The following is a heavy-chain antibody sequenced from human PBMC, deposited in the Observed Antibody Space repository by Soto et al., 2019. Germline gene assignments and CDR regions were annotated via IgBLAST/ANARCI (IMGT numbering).Heavy chain of an antibody. Sequence: PSETLSLTCAVYGGSFSGYYWSWIRQPPGKGLEWIGEINHSGSTNYNPSLKSRVTISVDTSKNQFSLKLSSVTAADTAVYYCARASRITMVRGVKAPFDPWGQETLVTVSS. V-gene: IGHV4-34*01. CDR2: INHSGST. CDR1: GGSFSGYY. CDR3: ARASRITMVRGVKAPFDP. J-gene: IGHJ5*02. D-gene: IGHD3-10*01.